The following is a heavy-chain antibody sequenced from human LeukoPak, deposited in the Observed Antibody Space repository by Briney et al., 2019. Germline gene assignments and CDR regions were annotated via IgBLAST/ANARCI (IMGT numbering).Heavy chain of an antibody. D-gene: IGHD2-8*01. J-gene: IGHJ4*02. V-gene: IGHV1-2*02. CDR2: INPNSGGT. CDR1: GYTFTGYY. CDR3: ARSFLSRYCTNGVCWFDY. Sequence: ASVKVSCKASGYTFTGYYMHWVRQAPGQGLEGMGWINPNSGGTNYAQKFQGRVTMTRGTSISTAYMELSRLRSDDTAVYYCARSFLSRYCTNGVCWFDYWGQGTLVTVSS.